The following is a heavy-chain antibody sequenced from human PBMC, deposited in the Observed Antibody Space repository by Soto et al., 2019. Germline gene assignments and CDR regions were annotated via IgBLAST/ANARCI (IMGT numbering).Heavy chain of an antibody. CDR3: ARPTYYYDSSGPPAY. CDR1: GGSISSSSYY. J-gene: IGHJ4*02. V-gene: IGHV4-39*01. CDR2: IYYSGST. D-gene: IGHD3-22*01. Sequence: SETLSLTCTVSGGSISSSSYYWGWIRKPPGKGLEWIGSIYYSGSTYYNPSLKSRVTISVDTSKNQFSLKLSSVTAEDTAVYYCARPTYYYDSSGPPAYWGQGTLVTVSS.